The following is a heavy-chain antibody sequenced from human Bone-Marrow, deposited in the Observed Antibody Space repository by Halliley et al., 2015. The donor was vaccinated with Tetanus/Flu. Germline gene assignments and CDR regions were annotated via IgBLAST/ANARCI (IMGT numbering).Heavy chain of an antibody. CDR3: ARDQLHWCDP. J-gene: IGHJ5*02. D-gene: IGHD1-1*01. CDR1: GYTFTAYG. CDR2: ISAANGNT. Sequence: QLVQSGAEVQKPGASVKVSCKASGYTFTAYGITWVRQAPGQGLECMGWISAANGNTYSAQKFQGRLTMTTDTSTNTAYMELRSLTSDDTAVYYCARDQLHWCDPWGQGTLVIVSS. V-gene: IGHV1-18*04.